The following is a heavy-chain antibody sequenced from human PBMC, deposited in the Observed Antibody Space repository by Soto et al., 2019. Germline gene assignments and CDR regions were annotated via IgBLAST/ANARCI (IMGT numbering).Heavy chain of an antibody. V-gene: IGHV1-69*01. CDR2: IIPTFGTA. CDR1: GGTFSSYS. D-gene: IGHD1-26*01. J-gene: IGHJ4*02. CDR3: AIDGGRPSGGIEY. Sequence: QVQLVQSGAEVKKPGSSVTVSCKASGGTFSSYSINWVRQAPGQGLEWMGVIIPTFGTADYAQKFQGRVTNTADESTATAYMEPSSLRTEDTAVYYCAIDGGRPSGGIEYWGQGTLVSVSS.